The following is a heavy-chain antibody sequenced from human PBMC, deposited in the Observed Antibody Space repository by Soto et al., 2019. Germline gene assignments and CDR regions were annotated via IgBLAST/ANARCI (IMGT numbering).Heavy chain of an antibody. CDR3: ARDVEPYYYDTEPGSKGSFDP. V-gene: IGHV4-30-4*01. J-gene: IGHJ5*02. CDR1: GGSISSGDYY. CDR2: IYYSGST. Sequence: QLLESGPGLVKPSQTLSLTCTVSGGSISSGDYYWSWIRQPPGKGLEWIGYIYYSGSTYYNPSLKSRVTISVDTSKNQFSLKLSSVTAADTAVYYCARDVEPYYYDTEPGSKGSFDPWGQGTLVTVSS. D-gene: IGHD3-22*01.